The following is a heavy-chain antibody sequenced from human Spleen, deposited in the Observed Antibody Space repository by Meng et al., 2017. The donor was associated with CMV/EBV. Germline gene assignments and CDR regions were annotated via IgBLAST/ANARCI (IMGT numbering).Heavy chain of an antibody. Sequence: QVQLVQSGAEVKKPGTSMKVSCKASGYSFTDYYIHWVRQAPGQGLEWMGWINPNSDATRYSQKFQGRVTMTRDTSITTLYMELGRLTSDDTAVYYCARDNAGNSFEYWGQGTLVTVSS. J-gene: IGHJ4*02. CDR3: ARDNAGNSFEY. D-gene: IGHD6-13*01. CDR1: GYSFTDYY. V-gene: IGHV1-2*02. CDR2: INPNSDAT.